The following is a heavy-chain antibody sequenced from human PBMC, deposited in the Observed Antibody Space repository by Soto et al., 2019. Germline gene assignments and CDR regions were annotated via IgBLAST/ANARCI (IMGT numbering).Heavy chain of an antibody. CDR3: ASGPLVPAAMQGWFDP. V-gene: IGHV4-59*01. Sequence: PSETLSLTCTVSGGSISSYYWSWIRQPPGKGLEWIGYIYYSGSTNYNPSLKSRVTISVDTSKNQFSLKLSSVTAADTAVYYCASGPLVPAAMQGWFDPWGQGTLVTVSS. CDR1: GGSISSYY. CDR2: IYYSGST. J-gene: IGHJ5*02. D-gene: IGHD2-2*01.